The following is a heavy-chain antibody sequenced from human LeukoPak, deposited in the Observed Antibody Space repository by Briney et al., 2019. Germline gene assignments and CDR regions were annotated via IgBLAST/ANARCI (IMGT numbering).Heavy chain of an antibody. CDR2: VDPEDGET. CDR3: ATAEYYDSSGYS. D-gene: IGHD3-22*01. V-gene: IGHV1-69-2*01. Sequence: ASVKVSCKASGYTFTDYYMHWVQQAPGKGLEWMGRVDPEDGETIYAEKFQGRVTITADTSTDTAYMELSSLRSEDTAVYYCATAEYYDSSGYSWGQGTLVTVSS. J-gene: IGHJ4*02. CDR1: GYTFTDYY.